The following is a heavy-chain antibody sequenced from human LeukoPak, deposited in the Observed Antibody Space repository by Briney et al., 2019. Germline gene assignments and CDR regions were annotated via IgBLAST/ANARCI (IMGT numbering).Heavy chain of an antibody. J-gene: IGHJ5*02. CDR2: INPNSGGT. V-gene: IGHV1-2*02. CDR1: GYTFTCYY. D-gene: IGHD2-2*01. CDR3: AIRGYCSSTSCRQFDP. Sequence: ASVKVSCKASGYTFTCYYMHWVRQAPGQGLEWMGWINPNSGGTNYEQKFQGRVTITRDTSISTAYMKLSRLRSDDTAVYYCAIRGYCSSTSCRQFDPGGQGTLVTVSS.